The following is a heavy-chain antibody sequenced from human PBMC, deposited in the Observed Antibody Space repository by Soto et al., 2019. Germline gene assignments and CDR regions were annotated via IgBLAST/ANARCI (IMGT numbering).Heavy chain of an antibody. V-gene: IGHV3-30-3*01. J-gene: IGHJ4*02. D-gene: IGHD2-2*01. CDR1: GFTFSSYA. CDR3: ARDPSFIVLVPAAIFLDY. CDR2: ISYDGSIK. Sequence: PGGSLRLSCAASGFTFSSYAMHWVRQAPGKGLEWVAVISYDGSIKYYADSVKGRFTISRDTSKNTLYLQMNSLRAEDTAVYYCARDPSFIVLVPAAIFLDYWGQGTLVTVSS.